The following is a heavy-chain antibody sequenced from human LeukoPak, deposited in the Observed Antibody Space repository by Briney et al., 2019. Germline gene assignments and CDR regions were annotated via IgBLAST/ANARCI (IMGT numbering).Heavy chain of an antibody. CDR1: GFTFSSYA. V-gene: IGHV3-23*01. J-gene: IGHJ4*02. Sequence: GGSLRLSCAASGFTFSSYAMSWVRQAPGKGLEWVSAISGSGGSTYYADSVKGRFTISRDNSKNTLYLQMNGLRAEDTAVYYCAKGPYNWNDGPTGGLFDYWGQGTLVTVSS. CDR2: ISGSGGST. CDR3: AKGPYNWNDGPTGGLFDY. D-gene: IGHD1-1*01.